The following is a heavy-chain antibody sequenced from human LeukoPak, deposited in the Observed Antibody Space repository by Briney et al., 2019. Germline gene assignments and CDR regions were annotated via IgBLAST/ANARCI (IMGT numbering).Heavy chain of an antibody. CDR3: AREGCSSTSCYVDY. CDR1: GFTFSSYC. V-gene: IGHV3-7*01. Sequence: GGSLRLSCAASGFTFSSYCRSWVRQAPGKGLEWVANINQNGSNKYNVYSVKRRFTISRDNAKNSLYLQMNSLRAEDTAVYYCAREGCSSTSCYVDYWGQGTMVTVSS. D-gene: IGHD2-2*01. CDR2: INQNGSNK. J-gene: IGHJ4*02.